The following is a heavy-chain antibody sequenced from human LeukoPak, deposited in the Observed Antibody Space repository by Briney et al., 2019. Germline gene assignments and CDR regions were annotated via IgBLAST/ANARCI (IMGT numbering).Heavy chain of an antibody. D-gene: IGHD3-22*01. CDR2: IRSKANSYAT. J-gene: IGHJ4*02. CDR1: GFSFSGSA. V-gene: IGHV3-73*01. Sequence: GGSLKLSCAASGFSFSGSAMHWVRQASGKGLEWIGRIRSKANSYATSYAESVKGRFTISRDDSENTAYLEMNSLKIEDTAVYYCTSHGDYYDSSGSETDYWGQGTLVTVSS. CDR3: TSHGDYYDSSGSETDY.